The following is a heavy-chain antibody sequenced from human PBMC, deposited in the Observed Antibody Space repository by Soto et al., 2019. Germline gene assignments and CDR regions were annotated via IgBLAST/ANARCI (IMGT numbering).Heavy chain of an antibody. V-gene: IGHV4-31*02. Sequence: SETLSLTCTVSGGSISSGGYYWSWIRQHPGKGLEWIGYIYYSGSTYYNPSLKSRVTISVDTSKNQFSLKLSSVTAADTAVYYCARRGRYSSSWKGGGYYYYYMDVWGKGTTVTVSS. D-gene: IGHD6-13*01. CDR1: GGSISSGGYY. CDR2: IYYSGST. J-gene: IGHJ6*03. CDR3: ARRGRYSSSWKGGGYYYYYMDV.